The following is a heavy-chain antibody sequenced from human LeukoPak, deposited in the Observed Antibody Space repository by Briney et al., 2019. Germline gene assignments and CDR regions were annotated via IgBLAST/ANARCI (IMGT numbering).Heavy chain of an antibody. CDR3: ARLIAGARWYFDL. CDR2: IDSKGST. CDR1: GAPVNNNY. V-gene: IGHV4-4*07. Sequence: ASQTLSLACTVSGAPVNNNYWSWVRQPAGEGLEWIGHIDSKGSTKYNSSLKSRVTMSVDTSKNQFSLGLNSATAADTAVYYCARLIAGARWYFDLWGRGTLVTVSS. D-gene: IGHD1-26*01. J-gene: IGHJ2*01.